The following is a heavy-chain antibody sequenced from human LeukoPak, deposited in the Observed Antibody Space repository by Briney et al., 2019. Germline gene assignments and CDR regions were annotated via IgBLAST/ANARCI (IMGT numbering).Heavy chain of an antibody. CDR1: GDSVSSNSAA. CDR2: TYYRSKWYN. D-gene: IGHD1-14*01. J-gene: IGHJ5*02. CDR3: ARAQPSGVGNWFDP. V-gene: IGHV6-1*01. Sequence: SQTLSLTCAISGDSVSSNSAAWNWIRQSPSRGVEWLGRTYYRSKWYNDYAVSVKSRITIKSDTSKNQFSLQLNSVTPEDTAVYYCARAQPSGVGNWFDPWGQGTLVTVSS.